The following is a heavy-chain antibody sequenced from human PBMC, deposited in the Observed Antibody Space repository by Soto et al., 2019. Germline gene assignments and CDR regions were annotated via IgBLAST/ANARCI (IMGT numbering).Heavy chain of an antibody. Sequence: SETLSLTCTVSGGSISYEYYHWTWIRQSPGKGLEWIGYIHYSGSIIYNPSFKSRVTISVDTSKNQFSLQLSSVTAADTAVYCCAREDDGGDRDYYGLDVWGQGTTVTVS. CDR3: AREDDGGDRDYYGLDV. CDR2: IHYSGSI. V-gene: IGHV4-30-4*08. D-gene: IGHD2-21*02. J-gene: IGHJ6*02. CDR1: GGSISYEYYH.